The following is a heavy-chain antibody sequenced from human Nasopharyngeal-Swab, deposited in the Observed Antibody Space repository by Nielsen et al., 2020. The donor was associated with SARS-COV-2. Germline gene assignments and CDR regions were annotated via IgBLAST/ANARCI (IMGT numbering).Heavy chain of an antibody. V-gene: IGHV3-30-3*01. CDR2: ISYDGSNK. D-gene: IGHD1-26*01. J-gene: IGHJ6*02. CDR3: ARPYSGSYFHGMDA. Sequence: VRQAPGKGLEWVAVISYDGSNKYYADSVKGRFTISRDNSKNTLYLQMNSLRAEDTAVYYCARPYSGSYFHGMDAWGQGTTVTVSS.